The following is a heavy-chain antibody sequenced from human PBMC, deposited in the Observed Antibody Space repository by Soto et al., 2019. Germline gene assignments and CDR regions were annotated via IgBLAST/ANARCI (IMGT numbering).Heavy chain of an antibody. CDR2: IGTLHDT. Sequence: PGGSLRLSCEASGFTFRDFDIYWVRQAAGEGLGCVSGIGTLHDTYYAASVQGRFTISRDNARGSVYLQMNSLTADDKALYFCARGPSKDFTSTPPPSFDPCGQGVLVTVSS. D-gene: IGHD2-15*01. CDR1: GFTFRDFD. V-gene: IGHV3-13*01. CDR3: ARGPSKDFTSTPPPSFDP. J-gene: IGHJ5*02.